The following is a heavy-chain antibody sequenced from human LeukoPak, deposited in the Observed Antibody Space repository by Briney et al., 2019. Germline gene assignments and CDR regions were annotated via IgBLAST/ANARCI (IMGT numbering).Heavy chain of an antibody. V-gene: IGHV3-43*02. Sequence: GGSLRLSCTASGFTFNDFVMQWVRQVPGKSLEWVALISGDGGTTDYASSVEGRFTISRDNAQKSLFPEMNNLGTEDTALYYCARSGLGDHGIFTGRGSPYYYYYLDVWGKGTTVIVS. CDR3: ARSGLGDHGIFTGRGSPYYYYYLDV. CDR1: GFTFNDFV. J-gene: IGHJ6*03. CDR2: ISGDGGTT. D-gene: IGHD2-21*02.